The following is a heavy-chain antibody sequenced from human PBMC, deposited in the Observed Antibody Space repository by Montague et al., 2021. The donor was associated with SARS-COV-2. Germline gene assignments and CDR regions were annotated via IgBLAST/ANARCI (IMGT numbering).Heavy chain of an antibody. CDR2: IYYSGST. Sequence: SETLSLTCTVSGGSISSSSYYWGWIRQPPGKGLEWIGSIYYSGSTYYNPSLKSRVTISVDTSKNQFSLKLNSVTAADTAVYYCARPFNLYYYGSGSYSSWFDPWGQGTLVTVSS. D-gene: IGHD3-10*01. J-gene: IGHJ5*02. CDR3: ARPFNLYYYGSGSYSSWFDP. V-gene: IGHV4-39*01. CDR1: GGSISSSSYY.